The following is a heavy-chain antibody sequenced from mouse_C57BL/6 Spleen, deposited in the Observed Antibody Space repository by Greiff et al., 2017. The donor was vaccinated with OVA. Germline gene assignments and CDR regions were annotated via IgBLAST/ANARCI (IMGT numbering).Heavy chain of an antibody. Sequence: QVQLQQSGAELVRPGTSVKVSCKASGYAFTNYLIEWVKQRPGQGLEWIGVINPGSGGTNYNEKFKGKATLTADKSSSTAYMQLSSLTSEDSAVYFCSRYYGGPYYAMDYWGQGTSVTVSS. J-gene: IGHJ4*01. CDR1: GYAFTNYL. V-gene: IGHV1-54*01. CDR3: SRYYGGPYYAMDY. CDR2: INPGSGGT. D-gene: IGHD1-1*02.